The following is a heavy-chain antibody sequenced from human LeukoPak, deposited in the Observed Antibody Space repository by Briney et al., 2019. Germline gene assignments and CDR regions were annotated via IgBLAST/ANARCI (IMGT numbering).Heavy chain of an antibody. J-gene: IGHJ5*02. Sequence: PGGSLRLSCAASGFTFSSYAMSWVRQAPGKGLEWVSAISGSGGSTYYADSVKGRFTISRDNSKNTLYLQMNSLRAEDTAVYYCAKDQVAVQVTIFGVVIPWFDPWGQGTLVTVSS. CDR3: AKDQVAVQVTIFGVVIPWFDP. V-gene: IGHV3-23*01. D-gene: IGHD3-3*01. CDR1: GFTFSSYA. CDR2: ISGSGGST.